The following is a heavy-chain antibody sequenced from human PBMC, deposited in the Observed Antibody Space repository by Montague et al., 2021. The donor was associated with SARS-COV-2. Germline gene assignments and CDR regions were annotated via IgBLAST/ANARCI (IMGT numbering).Heavy chain of an antibody. J-gene: IGHJ6*02. V-gene: IGHV3-74*01. Sequence: SLRLSCAASGFPFNTFWMHWVRQVPVKGLVWVSRIGTDGSSTSYADSLKGRFTVTRDNAKNTLYLQMNSLRDDDTAVYHCARGWNAMDVWGQGTTVTVSS. CDR2: IGTDGSST. CDR3: ARGWNAMDV. CDR1: GFPFNTFW. D-gene: IGHD2-15*01.